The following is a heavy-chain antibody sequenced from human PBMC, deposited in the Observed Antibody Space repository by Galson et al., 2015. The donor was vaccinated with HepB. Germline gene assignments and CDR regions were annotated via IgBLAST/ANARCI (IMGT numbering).Heavy chain of an antibody. CDR3: ARVQAEWELLEIDY. D-gene: IGHD1-26*01. Sequence: SLRLSCAASGFTFSSYGMHWVRQAPGKGLEWVAVIWYDGSNKYYADSVKGRFTISRDNSKNTLYLQMNSLRAEDTAVYYCARVQAEWELLEIDYWGQGTLVTVSS. J-gene: IGHJ4*02. CDR2: IWYDGSNK. V-gene: IGHV3-33*08. CDR1: GFTFSSYG.